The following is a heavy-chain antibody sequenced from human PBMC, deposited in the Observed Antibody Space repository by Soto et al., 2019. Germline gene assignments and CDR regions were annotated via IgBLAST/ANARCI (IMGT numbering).Heavy chain of an antibody. CDR2: INPNSGGT. V-gene: IGHV1-2*02. Sequence: ASVKVSCKASGYTFSDYYIHWVRQAPGQGLEWMGWINPNSGGTEYAPKFQGRVTMTRDTSITTAYMELSRLRSGDTAVYYCAREPATAKPEGVDFWGQGTLVTVSS. J-gene: IGHJ4*02. D-gene: IGHD1-1*01. CDR3: AREPATAKPEGVDF. CDR1: GYTFSDYY.